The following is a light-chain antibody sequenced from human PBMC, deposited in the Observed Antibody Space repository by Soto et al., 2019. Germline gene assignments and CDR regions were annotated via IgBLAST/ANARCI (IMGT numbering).Light chain of an antibody. Sequence: EIVMTQSPATLSVSPGERATLSCRASQSVSSNLAWYQQKPGQAPRLLIYGASTRATGIPARFSGSGSGTEFTLTISSLQSEDFAVYYCQQYNNWPPGNGLTFGGGTKVEIK. V-gene: IGKV3-15*01. CDR2: GAS. CDR3: QQYNNWPPGNGLT. J-gene: IGKJ4*01. CDR1: QSVSSN.